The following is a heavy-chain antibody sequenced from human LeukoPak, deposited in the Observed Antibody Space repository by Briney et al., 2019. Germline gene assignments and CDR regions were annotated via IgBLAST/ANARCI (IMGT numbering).Heavy chain of an antibody. Sequence: SETLSLTCTVSGGSISSGSYYWSWIRQPAGKGLEWIGRIYTSGSTNYNPSLKSRVTISVDTSKNQFSLKLSSVTAADTAVYYCAISYGDAHDAFDIWGQGTMVTVSS. CDR3: AISYGDAHDAFDI. V-gene: IGHV4-61*02. CDR1: GGSISSGSYY. D-gene: IGHD4-17*01. CDR2: IYTSGST. J-gene: IGHJ3*02.